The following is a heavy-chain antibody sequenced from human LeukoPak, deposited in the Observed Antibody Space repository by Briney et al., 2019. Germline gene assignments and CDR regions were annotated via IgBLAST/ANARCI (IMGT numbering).Heavy chain of an antibody. CDR3: ARAVVMLIDY. V-gene: IGHV3-30-3*01. D-gene: IGHD3-16*01. CDR1: GFTFSGYA. J-gene: IGHJ4*02. Sequence: GGSLRLSCAASGFTFSGYAMHWVRQAPGKGLEWVAVISYDGSNKYYADSVKGRFTISRDNSKNTLYLQMNSLRAEDTAVYCCARAVVMLIDYWGQGTLVTVSS. CDR2: ISYDGSNK.